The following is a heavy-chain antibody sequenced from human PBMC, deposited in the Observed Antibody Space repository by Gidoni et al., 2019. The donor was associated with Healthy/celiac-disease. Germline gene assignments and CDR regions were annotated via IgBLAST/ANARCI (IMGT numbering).Heavy chain of an antibody. CDR2: ISWNSGSI. CDR3: AKDNTAMVGVNAFDI. CDR1: GFTFDDYA. D-gene: IGHD5-18*01. J-gene: IGHJ3*02. Sequence: EVQLVESGGGLVQPGRSLRLSCAASGFTFDDYAMHWVRQAPGKGLEWVSGISWNSGSIGYADSVKGRFTISRDNAKNSLYLQMNSLRAEDTALYYCAKDNTAMVGVNAFDIWGQGTMVTVSS. V-gene: IGHV3-9*01.